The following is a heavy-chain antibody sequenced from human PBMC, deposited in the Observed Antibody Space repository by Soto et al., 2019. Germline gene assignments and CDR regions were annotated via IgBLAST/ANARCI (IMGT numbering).Heavy chain of an antibody. Sequence: SGPTLVNPTQTLTLTCTFSGFSLSSKGMRVSWIRQPPGKALEWLARIDWDDDKFYSPSLRTRLAISKGTSKNQVVLTMTNVDPMDTVTYYCARSPGGFTVATYFFDYWGQGTLVTVSS. CDR2: IDWDDDK. J-gene: IGHJ4*02. CDR3: ARSPGGFTVATYFFDY. V-gene: IGHV2-70*04. CDR1: GFSLSSKGMR. D-gene: IGHD3-16*01.